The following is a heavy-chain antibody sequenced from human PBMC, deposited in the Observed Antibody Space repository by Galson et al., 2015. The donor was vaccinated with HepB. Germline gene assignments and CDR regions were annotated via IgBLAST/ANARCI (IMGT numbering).Heavy chain of an antibody. CDR2: IYYSGST. J-gene: IGHJ4*02. CDR1: GGSISSGGYY. V-gene: IGHV4-31*03. Sequence: TLSLTCTVSGGSISSGGYYWSWIRQHPGKGLEWIGYIYYSGSTYYNPSLKSRVTISVDTSKNQFSLKLSSVTAADTAVYYCARGLDGVDTGSGFYFDYWGQGTLVTVSS. D-gene: IGHD5-18*01. CDR3: ARGLDGVDTGSGFYFDY.